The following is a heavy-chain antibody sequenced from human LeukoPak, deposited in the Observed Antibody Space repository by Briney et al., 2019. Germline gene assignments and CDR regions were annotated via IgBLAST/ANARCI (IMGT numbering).Heavy chain of an antibody. Sequence: SETLSLTCTVSGGSISSYYWSWIRQHPGKGLEWIGYIYYSGSTYYNPSLKSRVTISVDTSKNQFSLKLSSVTAADTAVYYCARVVYRGVVAATQSWFDPWGQGTLVTVSS. J-gene: IGHJ5*02. V-gene: IGHV4-59*06. CDR3: ARVVYRGVVAATQSWFDP. D-gene: IGHD2-15*01. CDR1: GGSISSYY. CDR2: IYYSGST.